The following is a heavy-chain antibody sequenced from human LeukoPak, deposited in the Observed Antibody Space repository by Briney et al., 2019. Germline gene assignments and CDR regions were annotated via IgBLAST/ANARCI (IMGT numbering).Heavy chain of an antibody. Sequence: SETLSLTCTVSGGSISSYYWSWIRQPAGKGLEWIGYIYYSGSTNYNPSLKSRVTISVDTSKNQFSLKLSSVTAADTAVYYCASQVAVAGDYYGMDVWGQGTTVTVSS. V-gene: IGHV4-59*01. J-gene: IGHJ6*02. D-gene: IGHD6-19*01. CDR1: GGSISSYY. CDR2: IYYSGST. CDR3: ASQVAVAGDYYGMDV.